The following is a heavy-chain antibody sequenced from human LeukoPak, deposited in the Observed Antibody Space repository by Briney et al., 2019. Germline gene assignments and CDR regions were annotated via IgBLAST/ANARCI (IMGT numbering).Heavy chain of an antibody. CDR2: IYYSGST. Sequence: SETLSLTCTVSGGSISSYYWSWIRQPPGKGLEWIGYIYYSGSTKYNPSLKSRVTISVDTSKNQFSLSLSSVTAADTAVFYCATCSGGSCYLGHAFDIWGQGTMVTVSS. V-gene: IGHV4-59*08. CDR1: GGSISSYY. J-gene: IGHJ3*02. CDR3: ATCSGGSCYLGHAFDI. D-gene: IGHD2-15*01.